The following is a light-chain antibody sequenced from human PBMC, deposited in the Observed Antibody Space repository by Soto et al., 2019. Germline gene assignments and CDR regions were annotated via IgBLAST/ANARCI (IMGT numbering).Light chain of an antibody. V-gene: IGLV2-14*03. J-gene: IGLJ1*01. CDR2: EVN. CDR1: TGDLGNHNY. CDR3: SSYTSSRTHV. Sequence: QSALTQPASVSGSPGQSITISCTGTTGDLGNHNYVSWYQQHPGAAPRLLIYEVNNRPSGVSPRFSGSKSGNTASLTISGLQAEDEADYYCSSYTSSRTHVFGTGTKLTVL.